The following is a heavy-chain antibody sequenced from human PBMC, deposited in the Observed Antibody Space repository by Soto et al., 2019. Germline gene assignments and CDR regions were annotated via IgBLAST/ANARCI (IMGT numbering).Heavy chain of an antibody. CDR2: IYYSGST. Sequence: QVQLQESGPGLVKPSQTLSLTCTVSGGSISSGGYYWSWIRQHPGKGLEWIGYIYYSGSTYYNPSLKSRVTISVDTSKNQFSLKLSSVTAADTAGYYCAIYDSSGSRGVQHWGQGTLVTVSS. D-gene: IGHD3-22*01. CDR1: GGSISSGGYY. J-gene: IGHJ1*01. CDR3: AIYDSSGSRGVQH. V-gene: IGHV4-31*03.